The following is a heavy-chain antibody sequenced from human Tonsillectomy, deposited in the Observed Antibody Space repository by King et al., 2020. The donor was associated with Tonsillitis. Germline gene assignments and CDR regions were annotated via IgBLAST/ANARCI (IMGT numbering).Heavy chain of an antibody. Sequence: VQLQESGPGLVKPSETLSLTCTVSGSSISSGYYWGWIRQPPGKGLEWIGSIYHSGSTYYNPALKSRVTISVDTSKNQFSLKLSSVTAADTAVYYCARDQNGGYAFDIWGKGTMVTVSS. V-gene: IGHV4-38-2*02. D-gene: IGHD4-23*01. CDR3: ARDQNGGYAFDI. CDR2: IYHSGST. CDR1: GSSISSGYY. J-gene: IGHJ3*02.